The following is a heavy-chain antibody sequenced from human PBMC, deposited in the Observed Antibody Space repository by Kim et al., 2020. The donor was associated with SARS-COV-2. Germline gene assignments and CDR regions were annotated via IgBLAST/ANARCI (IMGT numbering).Heavy chain of an antibody. CDR2: INEDGGEK. J-gene: IGHJ1*01. Sequence: GGSLRLSCAASGFTFSMYWMSWVRQAPGKGLEWVANINEDGGEKSYVDAVKGRFTVSRDNAKKSLYLQMNSLRDGDTAVYYCARGPTYSSGSYLYFQHWGQGTLVTVSS. CDR3: ARGPTYSSGSYLYFQH. CDR1: GFTFSMYW. V-gene: IGHV3-7*01. D-gene: IGHD6-19*01.